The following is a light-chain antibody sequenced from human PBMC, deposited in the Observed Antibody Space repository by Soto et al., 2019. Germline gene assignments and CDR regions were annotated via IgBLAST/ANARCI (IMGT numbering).Light chain of an antibody. CDR3: QQYNNWPWT. CDR2: GAS. J-gene: IGKJ1*01. Sequence: EKVMTQSPPTLSVFPGKRPPLPCRPSQGVRSNLPWYQQKPGQAPRLLIYGASTRATGIPARFSGSGSGTXXXXXXXSLQSEDFAVYYCQQYNNWPWTFGQGTKVEIK. V-gene: IGKV3-15*01. CDR1: QGVRSN.